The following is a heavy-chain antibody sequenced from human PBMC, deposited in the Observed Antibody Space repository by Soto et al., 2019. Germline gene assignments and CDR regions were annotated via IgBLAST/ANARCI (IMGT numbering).Heavy chain of an antibody. J-gene: IGHJ6*02. Sequence: SETLSLTCTVSGGSISSSSYYWGWIRQPPGKGLEWIGSIYYSGSTYYNPSLKSRVTISVDTSKNQFSLKLSSVTAADTAVYYCARDLLRDGYNTYGMDVWGQGTTVTVSS. CDR3: ARDLLRDGYNTYGMDV. V-gene: IGHV4-39*07. CDR1: GGSISSSSYY. D-gene: IGHD5-12*01. CDR2: IYYSGST.